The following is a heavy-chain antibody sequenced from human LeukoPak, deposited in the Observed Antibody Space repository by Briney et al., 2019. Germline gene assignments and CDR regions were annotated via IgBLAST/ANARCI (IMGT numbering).Heavy chain of an antibody. D-gene: IGHD2-21*02. CDR1: GYTFTDYY. CDR3: ASTIVVLTAGAFDY. J-gene: IGHJ4*02. CDR2: INPNSGGT. V-gene: IGHV1-2*02. Sequence: ASVKVSYKASGYTFTDYYMHWVRQAPGQGLEWMGWINPNSGGTNYAQKFQGRVTMTRDTSISTAYMELSRLGSDDTAVYYCASTIVVLTAGAFDYWGQGTLVTVSS.